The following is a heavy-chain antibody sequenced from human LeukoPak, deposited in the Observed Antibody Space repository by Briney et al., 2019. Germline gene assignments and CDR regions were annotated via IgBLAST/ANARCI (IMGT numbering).Heavy chain of an antibody. D-gene: IGHD5-18*01. CDR1: GGSNSRSSNY. CDR2: IYYTGSA. J-gene: IGHJ4*02. Sequence: SETLSLTCTVSGGSNSRSSNYWGWIRQPPGKGLEWIGNIYYTGSAYYNPSLKSRVTISVDTSKNQFSLRLSSVTAADTAVYYCARALGRTDMVMWGDYFDYWGQGTLVTVSS. V-gene: IGHV4-39*07. CDR3: ARALGRTDMVMWGDYFDY.